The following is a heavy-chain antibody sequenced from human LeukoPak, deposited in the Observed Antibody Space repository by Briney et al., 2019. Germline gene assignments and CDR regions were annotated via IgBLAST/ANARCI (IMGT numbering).Heavy chain of an antibody. V-gene: IGHV3-30*02. CDR3: SLGELSSRAEYFQH. D-gene: IGHD3-16*02. CDR2: IRYDGSNK. CDR1: GFTFSSYG. Sequence: GGSLRLSCAASGFTFSSYGMHWVRQAPGKGLEWVAFIRYDGSNKYYADSVKGRFTISRDNSKNTLYLQMNSLRAEDTAVYYCSLGELSSRAEYFQHWGQGTLVTISS. J-gene: IGHJ1*01.